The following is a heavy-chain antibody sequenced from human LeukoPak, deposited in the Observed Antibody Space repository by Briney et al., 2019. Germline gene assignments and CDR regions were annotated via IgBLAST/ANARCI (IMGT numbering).Heavy chain of an antibody. CDR3: AASWYPYYFDY. CDR2: IYYSGST. Sequence: SETLSLTCTVSGGSISSSSYYWGWIRQPPGKGLEWIGSIYYSGSTYYNPSLKSRVTISVDTSKNQFSLKLSSVTAADTAVYYCAASWYPYYFDYWGQGTLVTVSS. D-gene: IGHD6-13*01. J-gene: IGHJ4*02. V-gene: IGHV4-39*07. CDR1: GGSISSSSYY.